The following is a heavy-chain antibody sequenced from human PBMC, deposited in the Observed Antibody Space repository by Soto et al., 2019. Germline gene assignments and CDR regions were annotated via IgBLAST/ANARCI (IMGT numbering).Heavy chain of an antibody. CDR3: ARRSYDFWSGPHLDYRMDV. CDR2: IYYSGST. D-gene: IGHD3-3*01. CDR1: GGSISSYY. Sequence: PSETLSLTCTVSGGSISSYYWSWIRQPPGKGLEWIGYIYYSGSTNYNPSLKSRVTISVDTSKNQFSLKLSSVTAADTAVYYCARRSYDFWSGPHLDYRMDVWGQGTTVTVSS. V-gene: IGHV4-59*12. J-gene: IGHJ6*02.